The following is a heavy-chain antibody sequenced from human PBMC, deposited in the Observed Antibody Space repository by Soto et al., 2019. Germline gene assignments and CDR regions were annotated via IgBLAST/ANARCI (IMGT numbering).Heavy chain of an antibody. CDR3: AKALLWFGEDYYYYMDV. CDR1: GFTFSSYG. J-gene: IGHJ6*03. CDR2: ISYDGSNK. V-gene: IGHV3-30*18. D-gene: IGHD3-10*01. Sequence: GGSLRLSCAASGFTFSSYGMHWVRQAPGKGLEWVAVISYDGSNKYYADYVKGRFTISRDNSKNTLYLQMNSLRAEDTAVYYCAKALLWFGEDYYYYMDVWGKGTTVTVSS.